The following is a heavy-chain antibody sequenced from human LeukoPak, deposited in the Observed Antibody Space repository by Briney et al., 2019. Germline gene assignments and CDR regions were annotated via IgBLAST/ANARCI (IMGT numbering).Heavy chain of an antibody. Sequence: GGSLRLSCAASGFTFRSYWMSWVRQAPGKGLEWVADMKLDGSEEYYVDSVKGRFTISSDNAKNSLYLQMNSLRVDDTAVYYCARWARYCSSGSCYSWFDPWGQGTLVTVSS. CDR1: GFTFRSYW. CDR2: MKLDGSEE. CDR3: ARWARYCSSGSCYSWFDP. D-gene: IGHD2-15*01. J-gene: IGHJ5*02. V-gene: IGHV3-7*01.